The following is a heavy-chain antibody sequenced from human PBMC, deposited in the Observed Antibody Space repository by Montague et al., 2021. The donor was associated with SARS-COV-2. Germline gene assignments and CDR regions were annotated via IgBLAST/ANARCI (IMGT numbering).Heavy chain of an antibody. CDR2: MYYSGST. V-gene: IGHV4-39*07. Sequence: SETLSLTCTVSGGSISSSNYYWGRIRQPPGKGLDWIGYMYYSGSTYHNLPLKSRVTISIDTSQYQFSLKLSSVTAAATAVYYCARDDIVLQGVTKGMDVWGQGTTATVSS. CDR3: ARDDIVLQGVTKGMDV. CDR1: GGSISSSNYY. J-gene: IGHJ6*02. D-gene: IGHD3-10*01.